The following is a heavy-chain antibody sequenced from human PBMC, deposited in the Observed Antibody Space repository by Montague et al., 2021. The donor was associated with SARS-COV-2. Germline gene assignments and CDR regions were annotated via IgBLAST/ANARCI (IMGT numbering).Heavy chain of an antibody. D-gene: IGHD3-22*01. Sequence: SETLSLTCGVSGGSLGGYHWSWIRQPPGKGLEWIGEIGPSGSTNYNPSLKSRVIISLDTSKNQFSLKLSSVTAADTAVYYCARGLIDITMMVVVFTGASLYFDYWGQGILVTVSS. CDR2: IGPSGST. CDR3: ARGLIDITMMVVVFTGASLYFDY. CDR1: GGSLGGYH. V-gene: IGHV4-34*01. J-gene: IGHJ4*02.